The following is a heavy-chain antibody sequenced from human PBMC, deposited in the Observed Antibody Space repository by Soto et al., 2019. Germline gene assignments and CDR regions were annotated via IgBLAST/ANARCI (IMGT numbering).Heavy chain of an antibody. V-gene: IGHV4-39*01. CDR3: ARLSEMEIDY. CDR1: GGSISSSSYY. CDR2: IYYSGST. D-gene: IGHD3-3*01. Sequence: SETLSLTCTVSGGSISSSSYYWGWIRQPPGKGLEWIGSIYYSGSTYYNPSLKSRVTISVDTSKNQFSLKLSSVTAADTAVYYCARLSEMEIDYWGQGTLVTVSS. J-gene: IGHJ4*02.